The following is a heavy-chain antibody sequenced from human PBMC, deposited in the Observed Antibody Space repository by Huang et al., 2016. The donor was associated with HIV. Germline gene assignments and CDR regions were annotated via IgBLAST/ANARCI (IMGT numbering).Heavy chain of an antibody. CDR1: GYTFTSYA. V-gene: IGHV7-4-1*02. D-gene: IGHD3-3*01. J-gene: IGHJ4*02. CDR2: INTNTGKP. CDR3: AREHRAAYDFWSGYQYYFDY. Sequence: QVQLVQSGSELKKPGASVKVSCKASGYTFTSYAMNWVRQAPGQGLEWMGWINTNTGKPTESQGFTGRCVFSLDTSVSTAYLQISSLKAEDTAVYYCAREHRAAYDFWSGYQYYFDYWGQGTLVTVSS.